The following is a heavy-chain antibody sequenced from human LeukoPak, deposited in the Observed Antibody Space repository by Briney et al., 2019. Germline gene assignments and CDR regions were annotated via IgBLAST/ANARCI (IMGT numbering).Heavy chain of an antibody. CDR1: GFTFSSYG. Sequence: PGGSLRLSCAASGFTFSSYGMHWVRQAPGKGLEWVAVTWYDGTNKYFADSVRGRFSISRDNSKNTLYLQMNSLRADDTAVYYCARGDRSSWFNFDYWGQGTLVTVSS. D-gene: IGHD6-13*01. J-gene: IGHJ4*02. CDR2: TWYDGTNK. V-gene: IGHV3-33*01. CDR3: ARGDRSSWFNFDY.